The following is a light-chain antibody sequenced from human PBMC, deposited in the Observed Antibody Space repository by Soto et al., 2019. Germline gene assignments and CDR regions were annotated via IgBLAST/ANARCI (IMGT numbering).Light chain of an antibody. CDR2: DAS. Sequence: AIPLTQSPSSLSASVGDRVTITCRASQGISSALAWYQQKPGKAPKLLIYDASSLESGVPSRFSGSGSGTDFTLTISSLQPEDFATYYFQQFNSYPPWTFGQGTKVEIK. CDR3: QQFNSYPPWT. CDR1: QGISSA. J-gene: IGKJ1*01. V-gene: IGKV1-13*02.